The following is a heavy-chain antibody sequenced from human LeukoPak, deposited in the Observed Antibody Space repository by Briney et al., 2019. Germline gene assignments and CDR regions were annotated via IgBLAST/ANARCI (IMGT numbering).Heavy chain of an antibody. CDR2: INPNSGGT. D-gene: IGHD2-2*01. Sequence: ASVKVSCKASGYTFTSFGISWVRQAPGQGLEWMGWINPNSGGTNYAQKFQGRVTMTRDTSISTAYMELSRLRSDDTAVYYCARGTYCSSTSCYLFDYWGQGTLVTVSS. CDR1: GYTFTSFG. V-gene: IGHV1-2*02. J-gene: IGHJ4*02. CDR3: ARGTYCSSTSCYLFDY.